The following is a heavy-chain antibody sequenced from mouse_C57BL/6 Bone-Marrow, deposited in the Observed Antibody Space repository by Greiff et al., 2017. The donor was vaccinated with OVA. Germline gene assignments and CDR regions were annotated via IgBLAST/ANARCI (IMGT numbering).Heavy chain of an antibody. CDR3: ARVTTGRGAMDY. V-gene: IGHV3-6*01. CDR1: GYSITSGYY. D-gene: IGHD1-1*01. CDR2: ISYDGSN. J-gene: IGHJ4*01. Sequence: EVHLVESGPGLVKPSQSLSLTCSVTGYSITSGYYWNWIRQFPGNKLEWMGYISYDGSNNYNPSLKNRISITRDTSKNQFFLKLNSVTTEDTATYYCARVTTGRGAMDYWGQGTSVTVSS.